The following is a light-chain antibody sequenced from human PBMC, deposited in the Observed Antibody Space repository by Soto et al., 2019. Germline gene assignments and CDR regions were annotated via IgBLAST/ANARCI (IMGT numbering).Light chain of an antibody. V-gene: IGKV4-1*01. CDR2: TAS. CDR3: QQYSNWPFT. CDR1: QSVLYSSNNKNY. J-gene: IGKJ5*01. Sequence: DIVMTQSPDSLAVSLGERATINCKSSQSVLYSSNNKNYLAWYQQTPGKVPKLLIYTASTLQSGVPSRFSGSGSGTELTLTISSLQSEDFEVYYCQQYSNWPFTFGQGTRLEIK.